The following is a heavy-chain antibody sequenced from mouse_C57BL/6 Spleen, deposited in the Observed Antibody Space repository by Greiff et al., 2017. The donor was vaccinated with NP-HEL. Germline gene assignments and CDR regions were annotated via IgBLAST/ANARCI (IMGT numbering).Heavy chain of an antibody. CDR3: ARSGYYGSSYVGFAY. CDR1: GYAFSSSW. D-gene: IGHD1-1*01. V-gene: IGHV1-82*01. Sequence: VKLMESGPELVKPGASVKISCKASGYAFSSSWMNWVKQRPGKGLEWIGRIYPGDGDTNYNGKFKGKATLTADKSSSTAYMQLSSLTSEDSAVYFCARSGYYGSSYVGFAYWGQGTLVTVSA. CDR2: IYPGDGDT. J-gene: IGHJ3*01.